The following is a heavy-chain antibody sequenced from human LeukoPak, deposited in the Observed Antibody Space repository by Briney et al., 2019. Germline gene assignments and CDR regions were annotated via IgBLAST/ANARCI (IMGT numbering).Heavy chain of an antibody. V-gene: IGHV4-39*01. D-gene: IGHD6-19*01. CDR1: GGSIISSSSSSYY. CDR3: VRTYSIGWSTGIFDI. J-gene: IGHJ3*02. Sequence: PSETLSLTCTVSGGSIISSSSSSYYWGWIRQSPGKGPEWVGAIYYSGTTYYNPSLKSRVTISVDTSKSQFSLRLSSVTAADTAVYYCVRTYSIGWSTGIFDIWGQGTMVTVSS. CDR2: IYYSGTT.